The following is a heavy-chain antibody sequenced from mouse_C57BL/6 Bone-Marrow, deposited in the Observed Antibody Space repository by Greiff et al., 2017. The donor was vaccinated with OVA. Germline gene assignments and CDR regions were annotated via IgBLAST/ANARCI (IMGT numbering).Heavy chain of an antibody. D-gene: IGHD1-1*01. Sequence: VQLQQSGPGLVKPSQSLFLTCSITGFPITSGYYWIWIRQSPGKPLEWMGYITHSGETFYNPSLQSPISITRETSKNQFFLQLNSVTTEDTAMYYCAGDYYYGSSHWYFDVWGTGTTVTVSS. V-gene: IGHV12-3*01. J-gene: IGHJ1*03. CDR2: ITHSGET. CDR1: GFPITSGYY. CDR3: AGDYYYGSSHWYFDV.